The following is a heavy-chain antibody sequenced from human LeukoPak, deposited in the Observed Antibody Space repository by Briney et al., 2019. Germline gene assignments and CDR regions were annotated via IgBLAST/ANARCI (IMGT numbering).Heavy chain of an antibody. V-gene: IGHV1-24*01. CDR3: ATVVTYYDFWSGYYD. CDR2: FDPEDGET. D-gene: IGHD3-3*01. Sequence: ASVKVSCKVSGYTLTELSMHWVRQAPGKGLEWMGVFDPEDGETIYAQKFQGRVTMTEDTSTDTAYMELSSLRSEDTAVYYCATVVTYYDFWSGYYDWGQGTLVTVSS. CDR1: GYTLTELS. J-gene: IGHJ4*02.